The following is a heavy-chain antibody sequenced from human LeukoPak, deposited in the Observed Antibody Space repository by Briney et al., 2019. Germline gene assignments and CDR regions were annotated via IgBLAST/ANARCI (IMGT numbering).Heavy chain of an antibody. Sequence: GGSLRLSCAASGLIVNNNYMAWVRQAPGKGLEWVAVISYDGSNKYYADSVKGRFTISRDNSKNTLYLQMNSLRAEDTAVYYCARDLTFSMGATSYYYYGMDVWGQGTTVTVSS. V-gene: IGHV3-30*03. CDR3: ARDLTFSMGATSYYYYGMDV. J-gene: IGHJ6*02. D-gene: IGHD1-26*01. CDR1: GLIVNNNY. CDR2: ISYDGSNK.